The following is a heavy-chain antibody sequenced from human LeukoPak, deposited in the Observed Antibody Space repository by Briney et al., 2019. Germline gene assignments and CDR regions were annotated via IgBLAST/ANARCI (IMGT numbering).Heavy chain of an antibody. J-gene: IGHJ4*02. CDR2: IYYSGST. CDR1: GGSISSGDYY. V-gene: IGHV4-30-4*08. D-gene: IGHD3-22*01. CDR3: ARSVGRGVYYDSSGYLDY. Sequence: PSQTLSLTCTVSGGSISSGDYYWSWIRQPPGKGLEWIGYIYYSGSTYYNPSLKSRVTISVDTSKNQFSLKLGSVTAADTAVYYCARSVGRGVYYDSSGYLDYWGQGTLVTVSS.